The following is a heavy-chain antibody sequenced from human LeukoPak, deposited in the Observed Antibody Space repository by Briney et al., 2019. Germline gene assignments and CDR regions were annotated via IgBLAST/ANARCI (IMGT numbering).Heavy chain of an antibody. CDR3: ARGRDMITFGGGLAFDY. CDR1: GGSFSGYY. CDR2: INHSGST. V-gene: IGHV4-34*01. J-gene: IGHJ4*02. D-gene: IGHD3-16*01. Sequence: SETLSLTCAGYGGSFSGYYWSWTRQPPGKGLEGIGEINHSGSTNYNPSLKSRVTISVDTSKNQFSLKLSSVTATDTAVYYCARGRDMITFGGGLAFDYWGQGTLVTVSS.